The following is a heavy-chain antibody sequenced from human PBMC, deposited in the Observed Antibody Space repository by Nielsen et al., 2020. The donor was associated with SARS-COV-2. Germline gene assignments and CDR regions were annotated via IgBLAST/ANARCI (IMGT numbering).Heavy chain of an antibody. CDR3: ARDLGGYFDL. CDR2: ISYDGSNK. D-gene: IGHD3-16*01. J-gene: IGHJ2*01. V-gene: IGHV3-30*03. Sequence: GESLKISCAASGFTFNNYGFYWVRQAPGKGLEWVAVISYDGSNKYYADSVKGRFTISRDNSKNTLYLQMNSLRAEDTAVYYCARDLGGYFDLWGRGTLVTVSS. CDR1: GFTFNNYG.